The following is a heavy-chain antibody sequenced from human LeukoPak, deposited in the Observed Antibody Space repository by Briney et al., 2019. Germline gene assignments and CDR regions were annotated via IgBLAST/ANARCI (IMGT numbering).Heavy chain of an antibody. Sequence: PGGSLRLSCAASGFTFSSYWMSWVRQAPGKGLEWVANIKQDGSEKYYVDSVKGRFTISRDNAKNSLYLQMNSLRAEDTAVYYCARDVTRGLVNYYYYGMDVWGQGTTVTVSS. CDR1: GFTFSSYW. CDR3: ARDVTRGLVNYYYYGMDV. D-gene: IGHD3/OR15-3a*01. V-gene: IGHV3-7*01. J-gene: IGHJ6*02. CDR2: IKQDGSEK.